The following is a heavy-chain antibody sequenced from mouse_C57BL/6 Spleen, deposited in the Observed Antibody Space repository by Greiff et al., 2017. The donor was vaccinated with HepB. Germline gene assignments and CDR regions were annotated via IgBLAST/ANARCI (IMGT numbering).Heavy chain of an antibody. CDR3: ARSYYDYDEDFDV. CDR1: GFTFSDYG. Sequence: DVKLVESGGGLVKPGGSLKLSCAASGFTFSDYGMHWVRQAPEKGLEWVAYISSGSSTIYYADTVKGRFTISRDNAKNTLFLQMTSLRSEDTAMYYCARSYYDYDEDFDVWGTGTTVTVSS. J-gene: IGHJ1*03. V-gene: IGHV5-17*01. D-gene: IGHD2-4*01. CDR2: ISSGSSTI.